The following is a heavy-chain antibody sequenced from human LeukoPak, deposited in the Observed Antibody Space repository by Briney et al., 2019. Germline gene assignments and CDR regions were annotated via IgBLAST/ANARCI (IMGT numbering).Heavy chain of an antibody. D-gene: IGHD2-15*01. CDR3: AKNGDRGAYCTGGTCYPYFYYYMDV. CDR1: GFTFGSYG. J-gene: IGHJ6*03. CDR2: IRYDGSNK. Sequence: PGGSLRLSCAASGFTFGSYGMHWVRQAPGKGLEWVAFIRYDGSNKYYADSVKGRFTISRDNSKNTLYLQMNSLRAEDTAIYYCAKNGDRGAYCTGGTCYPYFYYYMDVWGKGTTVTI. V-gene: IGHV3-30*02.